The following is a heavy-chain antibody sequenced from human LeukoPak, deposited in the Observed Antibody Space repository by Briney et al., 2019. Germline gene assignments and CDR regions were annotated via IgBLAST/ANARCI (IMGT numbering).Heavy chain of an antibody. Sequence: GGSLRLSCAASGFTFSSYAMSWVRQAPGKGLEWVSAISGSGGSTFYADSVKGRFTISRDNSKNTLYLQMNSLRAEDTAVYYCAKFHYYDSSGFHHWGQGTLVTVSS. CDR1: GFTFSSYA. J-gene: IGHJ4*02. V-gene: IGHV3-23*01. D-gene: IGHD3-22*01. CDR2: ISGSGGST. CDR3: AKFHYYDSSGFHH.